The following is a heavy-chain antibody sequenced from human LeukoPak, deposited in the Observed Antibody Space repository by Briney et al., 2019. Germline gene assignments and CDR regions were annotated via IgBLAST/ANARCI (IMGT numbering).Heavy chain of an antibody. Sequence: GGSLRLSCAASGFTFSSYAMSWVRQAPGKGLEGVAFIRYDGSNKYYADSVKGRFTISRDNSKNTLYLRMNSLRAEDTAVYYCARISLFRVGIPLDSWGQGTLVTVSS. CDR1: GFTFSSYA. CDR2: IRYDGSNK. V-gene: IGHV3-30*02. J-gene: IGHJ4*02. CDR3: ARISLFRVGIPLDS. D-gene: IGHD3-3*01.